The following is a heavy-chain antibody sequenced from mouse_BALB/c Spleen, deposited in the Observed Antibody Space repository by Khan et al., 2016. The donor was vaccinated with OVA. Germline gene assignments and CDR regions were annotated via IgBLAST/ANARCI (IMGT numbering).Heavy chain of an antibody. CDR3: TRRGLNGIFTY. D-gene: IGHD2-1*01. CDR2: INPSTGYT. CDR1: GYTFTTYW. V-gene: IGHV1-7*01. J-gene: IGHJ3*01. Sequence: QVQLQQSGAELAQPGASVKMSCKTSGYTFTTYWLHWVKQRPGQGLEWIGYINPSTGYTDYNQRFKDKATLTTDTSSSTAYIQLSRLKSEDSAVYYCTRRGLNGIFTYWGQGTLVTVSA.